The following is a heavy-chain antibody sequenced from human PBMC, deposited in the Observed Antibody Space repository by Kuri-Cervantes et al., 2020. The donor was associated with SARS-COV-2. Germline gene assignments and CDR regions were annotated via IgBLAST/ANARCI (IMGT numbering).Heavy chain of an antibody. CDR3: ATKPPGVNDAFDI. Sequence: GGSLRLSCAASGYTVSGNYMSWVRQAPGKGLEWVSVIYSGGKTFFADSVKGRFTISRDNSKNTLYLQMNSLRAEDTAVYYCATKPPGVNDAFDIWGQGTMVTVSS. CDR1: GYTVSGNY. V-gene: IGHV3-66*02. J-gene: IGHJ3*02. D-gene: IGHD1-14*01. CDR2: IYSGGKT.